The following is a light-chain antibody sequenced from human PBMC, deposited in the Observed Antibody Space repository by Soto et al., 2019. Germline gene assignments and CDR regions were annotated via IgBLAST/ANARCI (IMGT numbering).Light chain of an antibody. CDR2: LNSDGSH. Sequence: QPVLTKSPSASASLGASVKLTCTLSSGHNSYAIAWHQQQPEKGPRYLMKLNSDGSHSKGDGIPDRFSGSSSGAERYLTISSLQSEDEADYYCQTWGTGIHVFGGGTKLTVL. J-gene: IGLJ2*01. CDR3: QTWGTGIHV. CDR1: SGHNSYA. V-gene: IGLV4-69*01.